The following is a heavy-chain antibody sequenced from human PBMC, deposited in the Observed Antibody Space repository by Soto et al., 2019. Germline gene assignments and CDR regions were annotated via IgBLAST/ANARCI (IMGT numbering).Heavy chain of an antibody. Sequence: GESLKISCKGSGYSFTSYWISWVRQMPGKGLEWMGRIDPSDSYTNYSPSFQGHVTISADKSISTVYLQWSSLKASDTAMYYCARLPTPSTVGANTPLMNYGMDVWGQGTKVTVSS. CDR3: ARLPTPSTVGANTPLMNYGMDV. CDR2: IDPSDSYT. CDR1: GYSFTSYW. D-gene: IGHD1-26*01. J-gene: IGHJ6*02. V-gene: IGHV5-10-1*01.